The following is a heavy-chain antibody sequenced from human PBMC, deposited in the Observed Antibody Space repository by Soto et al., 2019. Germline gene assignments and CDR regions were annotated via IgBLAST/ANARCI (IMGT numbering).Heavy chain of an antibody. Sequence: EVQLVESGGNLARPGESLRLSCAASGFKFDDYAFHWVGQASGKGPEWVSGINWNGAFSGYADSVKGRFTISRDNAGNSVYLQMDTLRPEDTALYYCARVHSSGWYVEPYDAWGQGTMVTVSS. V-gene: IGHV3-9*01. CDR3: ARVHSSGWYVEPYDA. CDR1: GFKFDDYA. CDR2: INWNGAFS. D-gene: IGHD6-19*01. J-gene: IGHJ3*01.